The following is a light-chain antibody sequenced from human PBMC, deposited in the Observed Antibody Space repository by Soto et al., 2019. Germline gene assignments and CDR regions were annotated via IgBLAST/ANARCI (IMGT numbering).Light chain of an antibody. V-gene: IGKV1-5*01. CDR2: DAS. CDR1: QTISNW. Sequence: DIQMTQSPSTLSASVGDRVTITCRASQTISNWLAWYQQKPGKAPKVLIFDASTLDGGVPSRFSGRRSGTDFTLTISSLQPSDFATYYCQQHNTYPLTFGGGTKVEI. J-gene: IGKJ4*01. CDR3: QQHNTYPLT.